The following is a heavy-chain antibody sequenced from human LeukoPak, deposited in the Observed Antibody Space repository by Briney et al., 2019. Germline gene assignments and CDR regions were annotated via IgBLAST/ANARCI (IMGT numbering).Heavy chain of an antibody. CDR2: IIPMINTP. V-gene: IGHV1-69*13. J-gene: IGHJ4*02. CDR3: AIFQGTYGDNENDY. D-gene: IGHD4-17*01. Sequence: ASVKVSCKASGGTFRSYAITWVRQAPGKGLEWMGGIIPMINTPKYAQKFQGRVSITADESTSTGYMEVSSLRSEDTAVHYCAIFQGTYGDNENDYWGQGTLVTVSS. CDR1: GGTFRSYA.